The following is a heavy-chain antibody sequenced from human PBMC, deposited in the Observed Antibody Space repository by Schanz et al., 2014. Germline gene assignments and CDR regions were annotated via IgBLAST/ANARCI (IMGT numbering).Heavy chain of an antibody. CDR2: IEFSGGTT. CDR3: AKDLAAVGVFDY. V-gene: IGHV3-23*01. D-gene: IGHD6-13*01. CDR1: GFNFKAYA. Sequence: EAQLLESGGGLVQPGGSLRLSCAASGFNFKAYAMSWVRQAPGKGLEWVSGIEFSGGTTYYADSVKGRFTISRDNLKNTVYLQMNSLRAGDTAIYYCAKDLAAVGVFDYWGQGSLXTVSP. J-gene: IGHJ4*02.